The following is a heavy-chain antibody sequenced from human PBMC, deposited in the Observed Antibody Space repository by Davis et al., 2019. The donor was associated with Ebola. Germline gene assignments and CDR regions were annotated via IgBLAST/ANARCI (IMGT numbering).Heavy chain of an antibody. D-gene: IGHD3-9*01. V-gene: IGHV3-7*03. CDR3: ATEYYDLLT. CDR2: IKEDGSAQ. CDR1: GFTLSTYW. Sequence: GESLKISCAASGFTLSTYWTSWVRQAPGKGLEWLANIKEDGSAQHYVDSVKGRFTVSRDNAKNSLYLQMNSLRAEDTAIYYCATEYYDLLTWGQGTLVTVSS. J-gene: IGHJ5*02.